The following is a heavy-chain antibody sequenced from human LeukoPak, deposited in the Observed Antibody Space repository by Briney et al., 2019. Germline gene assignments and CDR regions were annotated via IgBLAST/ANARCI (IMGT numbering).Heavy chain of an antibody. D-gene: IGHD6-19*01. V-gene: IGHV4-59*08. CDR1: GGSITSYY. Sequence: KASETLSLTCTVSGGSITSYYWSWIRQPPGKGLEWIGYIYYSGTTNYNPSLKSRVTISVDTSKNQFSLRLNSVTAADTAVYFCARRFNSVWYFDYWGQGTLVTVSS. J-gene: IGHJ4*02. CDR2: IYYSGTT. CDR3: ARRFNSVWYFDY.